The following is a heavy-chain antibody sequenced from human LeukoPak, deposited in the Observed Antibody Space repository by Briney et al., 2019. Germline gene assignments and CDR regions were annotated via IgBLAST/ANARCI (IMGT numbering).Heavy chain of an antibody. J-gene: IGHJ3*02. CDR1: GGSIGSSSYY. CDR3: ARFLWFGEDDAFDI. D-gene: IGHD3-10*01. V-gene: IGHV4-39*07. Sequence: SETLSLTCTVSGGSIGSSSYYWGWIRQPPGKGLAWIGSIYYSGSTYYNPSLKSRVTISVDTSKNQFSLKLSSVTAADTAVYYCARFLWFGEDDAFDIWGQGTMVTVSS. CDR2: IYYSGST.